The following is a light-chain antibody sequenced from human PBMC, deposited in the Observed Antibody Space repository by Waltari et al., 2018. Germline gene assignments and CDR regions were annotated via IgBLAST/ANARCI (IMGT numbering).Light chain of an antibody. Sequence: DIQMTQSPSSVSASVGDRVTITCRASQGISSSLALYQQKPGKVPNLLIYAASSLQSGVPSRFSGRGSVTDFTLTISSLQPEDSSTHYCQQAKSFPLTFGPGTKVDIK. V-gene: IGKV1-12*01. CDR3: QQAKSFPLT. CDR1: QGISSS. J-gene: IGKJ3*01. CDR2: AAS.